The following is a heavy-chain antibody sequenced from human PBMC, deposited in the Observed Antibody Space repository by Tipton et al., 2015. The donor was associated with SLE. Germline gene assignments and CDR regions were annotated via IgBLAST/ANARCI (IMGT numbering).Heavy chain of an antibody. CDR3: ARRGGQQLRWYFDL. Sequence: TLSLTCTVSGGSISSGSYYWSWIRQPAGKGLEWIGYIYTSGSTNYNPSLKSRVTISVDTSKNQFSLKLSSVTAADTAVYYCARRGGQQLRWYFDLWGRGTLVTVSS. V-gene: IGHV4-61*09. J-gene: IGHJ2*01. D-gene: IGHD6-13*01. CDR1: GGSISSGSYY. CDR2: IYTSGST.